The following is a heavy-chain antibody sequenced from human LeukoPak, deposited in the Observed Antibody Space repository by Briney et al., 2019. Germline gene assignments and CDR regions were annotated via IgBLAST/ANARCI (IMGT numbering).Heavy chain of an antibody. Sequence: ASVKVSCKVSGYTLTELSMHWVRQAPGKGLEWMGGFDPEDGETIYAQKFQGRVTMTEDTSTDTAYMELSSLRSEDTAVYYCARGTLGPITIFGVVTYYYYMDVWGKGTTVTVSS. V-gene: IGHV1-24*01. CDR3: ARGTLGPITIFGVVTYYYYMDV. J-gene: IGHJ6*03. D-gene: IGHD3-3*01. CDR2: FDPEDGET. CDR1: GYTLTELS.